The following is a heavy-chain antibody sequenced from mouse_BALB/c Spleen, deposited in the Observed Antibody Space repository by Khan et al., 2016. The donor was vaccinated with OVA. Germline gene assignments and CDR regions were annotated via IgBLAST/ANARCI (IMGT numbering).Heavy chain of an antibody. Sequence: EVELVESGGDLVKPGGSLKLSCAASGFTFGTYGMSWVRQIPDKRLEWVATISSGGSYTYYPDSVKGRFTISRDNAKNTLYLQMSSLKSEDTAMYYCARLAYYYDSEGFAYWGQGTLVTVSA. J-gene: IGHJ3*01. D-gene: IGHD1-1*01. CDR1: GFTFGTYG. CDR2: ISSGGSYT. CDR3: ARLAYYYDSEGFAY. V-gene: IGHV5-6*01.